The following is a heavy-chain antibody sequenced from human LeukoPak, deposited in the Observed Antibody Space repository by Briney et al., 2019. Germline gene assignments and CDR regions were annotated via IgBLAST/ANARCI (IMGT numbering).Heavy chain of an antibody. CDR3: ARVRLGEISGWYIFDD. CDR2: IRKDAGKT. Sequence: GGSLRLSCAASGFTFSSYSMNWVRQAPGKGLEWMAFIRKDAGKTYYADSVKGRFSISRDISKNTLYLQMNSLRAEDTAVYYCARVRLGEISGWYIFDDWGQGTLVTVSS. V-gene: IGHV3-30*02. D-gene: IGHD6-19*01. CDR1: GFTFSSYS. J-gene: IGHJ4*02.